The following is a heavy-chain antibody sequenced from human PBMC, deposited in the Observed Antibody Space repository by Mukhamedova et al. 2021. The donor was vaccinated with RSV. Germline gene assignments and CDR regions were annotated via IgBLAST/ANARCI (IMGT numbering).Heavy chain of an antibody. CDR2: GST. Sequence: GSTNYNPSLKSRVTISVDTSKNQFSLKLSSVTAADTAVYYCARGLRAVTKKGEPGGYYYYYYYMDVWGKGTT. CDR3: ARGLRAVTKKGEPGGYYYYYYYMDV. D-gene: IGHD1-26*01. J-gene: IGHJ6*03. V-gene: IGHV4-34*01.